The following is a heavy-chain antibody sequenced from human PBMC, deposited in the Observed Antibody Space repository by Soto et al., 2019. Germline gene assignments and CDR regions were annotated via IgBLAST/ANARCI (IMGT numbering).Heavy chain of an antibody. CDR3: ARDLLIAAAGTPG. CDR1: GFTFSSYG. J-gene: IGHJ4*02. CDR2: IWYDGSNK. V-gene: IGHV3-33*01. D-gene: IGHD6-13*01. Sequence: QVQLVESGGGVVQPGRSLRLSCAASGFTFSSYGMHWVRQAPGKGLEWVAVIWYDGSNKYYAGSVKGRFTIFRDNSKNTLYLQMNSLRAEDTAVYYCARDLLIAAAGTPGWGQGTLVTVSS.